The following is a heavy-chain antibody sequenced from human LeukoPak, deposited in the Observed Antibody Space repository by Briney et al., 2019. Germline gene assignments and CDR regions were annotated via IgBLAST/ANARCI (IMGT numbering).Heavy chain of an antibody. CDR1: GFTFSSYA. V-gene: IGHV3-30*04. J-gene: IGHJ4*02. Sequence: GRSLRLSCAASGFTFSSYAMHWVRQAPGKGLEWVALISYDGSINDYADSVKGRFTISRDNSKNTLYLQMNSLRAEDTAVYYCAKDYYGSGSYPDAFDYWGQGTLVTVSS. CDR3: AKDYYGSGSYPDAFDY. CDR2: ISYDGSIN. D-gene: IGHD3-10*01.